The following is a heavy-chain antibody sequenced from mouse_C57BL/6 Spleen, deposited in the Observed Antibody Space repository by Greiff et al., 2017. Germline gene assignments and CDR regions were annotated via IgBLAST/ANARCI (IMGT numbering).Heavy chain of an antibody. CDR2: IDPSDSYT. J-gene: IGHJ4*01. CDR1: GYTFTSYW. CDR3: ARWGSSGHYYAMDY. D-gene: IGHD3-2*02. V-gene: IGHV1-59*01. Sequence: QVQLQQPGAELVRPGTSVKLSCKASGYTFTSYWMHWVKQRPGQGLEWIGVIDPSDSYTNYNQKFKGKATLTVDTSSSPAYMQLSSLTSEDSAVYYCARWGSSGHYYAMDYWGQGTSGTVSS.